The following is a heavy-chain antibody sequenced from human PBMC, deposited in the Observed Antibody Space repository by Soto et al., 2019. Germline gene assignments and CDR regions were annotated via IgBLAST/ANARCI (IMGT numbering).Heavy chain of an antibody. CDR1: GFTFSSYA. CDR3: ERGKGSSSLYNWFDP. D-gene: IGHD6-6*01. Sequence: GGSLRLSCAASGFTFSSYAMHWVRQAPGKGLEWVAVISYDGSNKYYADSVKGRFTISRDNSKNTLYLQMNSLRAEDTAVYYCERGKGSSSLYNWFDPWGHGTLVTVSS. V-gene: IGHV3-30-3*01. CDR2: ISYDGSNK. J-gene: IGHJ5*02.